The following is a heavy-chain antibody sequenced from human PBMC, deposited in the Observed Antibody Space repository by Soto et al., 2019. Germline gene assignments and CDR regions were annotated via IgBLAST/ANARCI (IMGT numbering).Heavy chain of an antibody. CDR1: GYTFTSYG. Sequence: VQLVQSGAEVKKPGASVKVSCKASGYTFTSYGISWVRQAPGQGLEWMGWISAYNGNTNYAQKLEGRVTMTTDTSTSTTYMELRSLRSDDTAVYYCARVAGWPHGRQKPENWFDPWGQGTLVTVSS. J-gene: IGHJ5*02. CDR2: ISAYNGNT. V-gene: IGHV1-18*01. CDR3: ARVAGWPHGRQKPENWFDP. D-gene: IGHD6-13*01.